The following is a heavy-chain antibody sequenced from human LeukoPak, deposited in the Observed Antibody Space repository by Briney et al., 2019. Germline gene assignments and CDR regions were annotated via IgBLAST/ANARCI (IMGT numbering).Heavy chain of an antibody. J-gene: IGHJ4*02. Sequence: GGSLRLSCAASGFTFSSYAMHWVRQAPGKGLEWVAVISYDGSNKYYADSVKGRFTISRDNSKNTLYLQMNSLRAEDTAVYYCARTAAIGGAAVPYYFDYWGQGTLVTVSS. CDR3: ARTAAIGGAAVPYYFDY. V-gene: IGHV3-30-3*01. CDR1: GFTFSSYA. D-gene: IGHD6-25*01. CDR2: ISYDGSNK.